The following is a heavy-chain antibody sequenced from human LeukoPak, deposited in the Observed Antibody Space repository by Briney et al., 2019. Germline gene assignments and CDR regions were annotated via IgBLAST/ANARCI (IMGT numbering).Heavy chain of an antibody. CDR1: GFTVITND. CDR3: ARGVEPLAANTLAY. V-gene: IGHV3-53*01. D-gene: IGHD1-14*01. J-gene: IGHJ4*02. Sequence: GGSLRLSCAASGFTVITNDMTWVRQAPGRGLEWGSVLYSDGNTKYADSVQGRFTISRDNSKNTLYLEMNSLSPDDTAVYYCARGVEPLAANTLAYWGQGTLVTVSS. CDR2: LYSDGNT.